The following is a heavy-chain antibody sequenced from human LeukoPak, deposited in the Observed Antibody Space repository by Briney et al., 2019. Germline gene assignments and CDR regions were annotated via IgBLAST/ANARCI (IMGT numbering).Heavy chain of an antibody. CDR2: IHYSDSA. J-gene: IGHJ4*02. D-gene: IGHD6-13*01. CDR1: GGSISNSGYY. V-gene: IGHV4-39*01. Sequence: SETLSLTCAVSGGSISNSGYYWAWIRQPPGKGLEYIGNIHYSDSALYNPSLQSRATILVDTSKNQFSLRLSSVTAADTAVYYCARRRAAAGPFDYWGQGALVTVSS. CDR3: ARRRAAAGPFDY.